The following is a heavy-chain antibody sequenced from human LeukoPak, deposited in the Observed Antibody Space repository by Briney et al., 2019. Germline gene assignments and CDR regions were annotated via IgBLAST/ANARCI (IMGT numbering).Heavy chain of an antibody. CDR1: GFTFSNYW. J-gene: IGHJ4*02. CDR3: ARETPRRGETRDGYR. D-gene: IGHD5-24*01. CDR2: IKQDGSET. Sequence: GGSLRLSCAASGFTFSNYWMNWVRQAPGKGLECLANIKQDGSETYYADSEKGRFTISRDNAKNSLYLQMNSLRAEGTAVYYCARETPRRGETRDGYRWGQGTLVTVSS. V-gene: IGHV3-7*01.